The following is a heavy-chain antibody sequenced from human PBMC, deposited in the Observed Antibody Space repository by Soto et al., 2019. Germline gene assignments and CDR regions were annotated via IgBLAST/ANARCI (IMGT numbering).Heavy chain of an antibody. J-gene: IGHJ6*04. Sequence: QVQLVHSGPEVKKPRASVKVSCKASGYTFTSYGISWVRQAPGQGLEWMGWISAYNGNTNYAQKLQGRVTMTTDTTTSTAYMDLRSLRYDDTAVYYCARGGYREDYYYYYGMDVWGKGTTVTVCS. CDR1: GYTFTSYG. V-gene: IGHV1-18*01. D-gene: IGHD5-18*01. CDR3: ARGGYREDYYYYYGMDV. CDR2: ISAYNGNT.